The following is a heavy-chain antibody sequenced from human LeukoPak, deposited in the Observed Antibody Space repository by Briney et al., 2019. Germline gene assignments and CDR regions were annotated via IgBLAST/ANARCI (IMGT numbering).Heavy chain of an antibody. J-gene: IGHJ4*02. D-gene: IGHD2-21*02. Sequence: GGSLRLSCAASGFTVSSNYMSWVRQAPGKGMEWVSVIYSGGSTYYADSVKGRFTISRDNSKNTLYLQMNSLRAEDTAVYYCASSHCGGDCYSGNFDYWGQGTLVTVSS. CDR1: GFTVSSNY. V-gene: IGHV3-53*01. CDR2: IYSGGST. CDR3: ASSHCGGDCYSGNFDY.